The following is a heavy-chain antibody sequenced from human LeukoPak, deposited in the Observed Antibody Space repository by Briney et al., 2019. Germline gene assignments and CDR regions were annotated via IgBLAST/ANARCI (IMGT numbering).Heavy chain of an antibody. J-gene: IGHJ5*02. V-gene: IGHV3-23*01. CDR2: ISGGDEST. CDR1: GIVFSTTA. D-gene: IGHD6-19*01. Sequence: GGSLRLSCAASGIVFSTTAMKCARQSPGRGLEGVSAISGGDESTFYAESVKGRFTTSRENSKNRVYLQMNSLRADDTAIYYCGKDGGQYSSGPEFDPRGQGALVTVSS. CDR3: GKDGGQYSSGPEFDP.